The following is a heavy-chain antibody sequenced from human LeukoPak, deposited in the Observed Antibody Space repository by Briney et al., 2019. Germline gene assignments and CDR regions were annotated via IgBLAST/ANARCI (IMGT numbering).Heavy chain of an antibody. D-gene: IGHD1-1*01. CDR2: IYYSGSP. CDR1: GGSVSNNNYY. Sequence: ADTLSLTCTVSGGSVSNNNYYWAWIRQPPGKGLECIGSIYYSGSPYYSPSLKSRVTITVDTSKNQFSLRLSSVTAADTAVYYCATWRTAKTGFDYWGQGTLVTVSS. CDR3: ATWRTAKTGFDY. J-gene: IGHJ4*02. V-gene: IGHV4-39*01.